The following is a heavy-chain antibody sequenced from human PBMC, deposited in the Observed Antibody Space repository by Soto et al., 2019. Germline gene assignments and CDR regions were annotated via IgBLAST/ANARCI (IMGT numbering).Heavy chain of an antibody. CDR3: ARIPSP. CDR1: GGSISSGGYS. D-gene: IGHD2-21*01. J-gene: IGHJ5*02. Sequence: QLQLQESGSGLVKPSQTLTLTCAVSGGSISSGGYSWRWIRQPPGKGLECIGYIYHSGSNYYNPSLMSRVTISGDRSKNQFSLKLSSVTAADTALYYCARIPSPWGQGTLVTVSS. V-gene: IGHV4-30-2*01. CDR2: IYHSGSN.